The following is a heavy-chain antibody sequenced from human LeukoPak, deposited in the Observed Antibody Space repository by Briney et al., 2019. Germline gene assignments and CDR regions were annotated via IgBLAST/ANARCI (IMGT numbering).Heavy chain of an antibody. CDR2: IYYSGST. D-gene: IGHD2-2*01. J-gene: IGHJ6*04. Sequence: SETLSLTCAVYGGSISSGGYYWSWIRQHPGKGLEWIGYIYYSGSTYYNPSLKSRVTISVDTSKNQFSLKLSSVTAADTAVYYCARDLGCSSTSCPEDYYYYGMDVWGKGTTVTVSS. V-gene: IGHV4-31*11. CDR3: ARDLGCSSTSCPEDYYYYGMDV. CDR1: GGSISSGGYY.